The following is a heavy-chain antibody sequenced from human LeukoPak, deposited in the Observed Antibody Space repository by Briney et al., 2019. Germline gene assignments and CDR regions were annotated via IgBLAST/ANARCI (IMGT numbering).Heavy chain of an antibody. D-gene: IGHD3-10*01. CDR3: ARLMVRGVIPPLNDAFDI. CDR2: IYPGDSDT. Sequence: GESLKISCKGSGYSFTSYWIGWVRQMPGKGLEWMGIIYPGDSDTRYSPSFQGQVTISADKSISTAYLQWSSLKASDTAMYYCARLMVRGVIPPLNDAFDIWGQGTMVTVSS. J-gene: IGHJ3*02. V-gene: IGHV5-51*01. CDR1: GYSFTSYW.